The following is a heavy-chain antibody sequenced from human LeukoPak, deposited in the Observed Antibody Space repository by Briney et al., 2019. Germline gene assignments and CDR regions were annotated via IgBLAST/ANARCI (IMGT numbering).Heavy chain of an antibody. CDR3: ARYVVSRGYSFDY. CDR1: GGSISGYY. J-gene: IGHJ4*02. D-gene: IGHD4-23*01. Sequence: PSETLSLTCTVSGGSISGYYWTWIRQPPGKGLEWIGTIHYSGTTYYNPSLKSRVTVSVDTSKNQFSLRLTSVTAADTSVYYCARYVVSRGYSFDYWGQGTLVTVSS. CDR2: IHYSGTT. V-gene: IGHV4-59*04.